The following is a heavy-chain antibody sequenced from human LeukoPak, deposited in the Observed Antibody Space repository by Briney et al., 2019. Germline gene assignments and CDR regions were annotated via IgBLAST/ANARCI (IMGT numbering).Heavy chain of an antibody. Sequence: SETLSLTCAVYGGSFSGYYWSWIRQPPGKGLEWIGEINHSGSTNYNPSLKSRATISVDTSKNQFSLKLSSVTAADTAVYYCATRTTRENWFDPWGQGTLVTVSS. D-gene: IGHD1-14*01. CDR1: GGSFSGYY. V-gene: IGHV4-34*01. CDR3: ATRTTRENWFDP. J-gene: IGHJ5*02. CDR2: INHSGST.